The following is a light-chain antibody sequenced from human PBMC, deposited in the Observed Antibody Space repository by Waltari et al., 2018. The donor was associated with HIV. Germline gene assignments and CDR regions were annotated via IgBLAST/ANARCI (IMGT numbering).Light chain of an antibody. J-gene: IGLJ1*01. Sequence: QSALTQPRPVSGSPGQSVTISCTGTSRDVGDYNSVSWYQQHPGKAPKLMIYDVSKWPSGVPDRFSGSKSGNTASLTISGLQAEDEADYYCCSYAGTYTYVFGTGTKVTVL. V-gene: IGLV2-11*01. CDR2: DVS. CDR3: CSYAGTYTYV. CDR1: SRDVGDYNS.